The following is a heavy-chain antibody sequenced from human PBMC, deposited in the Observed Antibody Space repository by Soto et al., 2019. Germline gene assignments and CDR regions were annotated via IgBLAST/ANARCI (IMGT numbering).Heavy chain of an antibody. V-gene: IGHV3-9*01. CDR1: GFTFDDYA. CDR3: AKDIGGSSHSPFDY. D-gene: IGHD1-26*01. Sequence: TGGSLRLSCAASGFTFDDYAMHWVRQAPGKGLEWVSGISWNSGSIGYADSVKGRFTISRDNAKNSLYLQMNSLRAEDTALYYCAKDIGGSSHSPFDYWGQGTLVTVSS. CDR2: ISWNSGSI. J-gene: IGHJ4*02.